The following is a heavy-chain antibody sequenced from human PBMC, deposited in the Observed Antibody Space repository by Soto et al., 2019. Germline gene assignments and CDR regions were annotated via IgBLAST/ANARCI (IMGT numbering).Heavy chain of an antibody. J-gene: IGHJ6*02. D-gene: IGHD3-16*01. CDR2: IYYSGST. CDR3: ARDGGTYGMDV. V-gene: IGHV4-59*01. CDR1: GGSISSYY. Sequence: QVQLQESGPGLVKPSETLSLTCTVSGGSISSYYWNWIRQPPGKGLEWIGYIYYSGSTNYNPSLKSRVTISVDTSKNQFSLKLSSVTAADTAAYYCARDGGTYGMDVWGQGTTVTVSS.